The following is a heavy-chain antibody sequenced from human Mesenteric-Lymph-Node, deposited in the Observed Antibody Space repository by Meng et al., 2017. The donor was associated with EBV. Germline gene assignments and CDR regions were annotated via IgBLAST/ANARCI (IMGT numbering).Heavy chain of an antibody. V-gene: IGHV4-39*01. Sequence: QLALPGPGPGMVKPSETLSLTCTVSGGSISNSNFYWGWIRQPPGKGLEWIGSIFHSGSTYYNPSLKSRVTVSVDTSKNQFSLKLNSVTTADTAMYYCARPRRWLQSEFDFWGPGTLVTVSS. CDR3: ARPRRWLQSEFDF. CDR1: GGSISNSNFY. J-gene: IGHJ4*02. CDR2: IFHSGST. D-gene: IGHD5-24*01.